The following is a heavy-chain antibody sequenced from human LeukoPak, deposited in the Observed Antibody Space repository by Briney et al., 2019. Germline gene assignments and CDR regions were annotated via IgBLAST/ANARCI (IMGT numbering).Heavy chain of an antibody. CDR2: IYHSGST. CDR1: GGSISSCNW. V-gene: IGHV4-4*02. CDR3: ARVRRYSSGGYYYYYYMDV. Sequence: PSETLSLTCAVSGGSISSCNWWSWVRQPPGKGLELIGEIYHSGSTNYNPSLKSRVTISVDKSKNQFSLKLSSVTAAHTAVYYCARVRRYSSGGYYYYYYMDVWGKGTTVTVS. J-gene: IGHJ6*03. D-gene: IGHD5-18*01.